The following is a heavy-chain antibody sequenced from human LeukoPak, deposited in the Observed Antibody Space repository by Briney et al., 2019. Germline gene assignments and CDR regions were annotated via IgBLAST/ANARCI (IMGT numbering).Heavy chain of an antibody. CDR2: IKQDGSQK. D-gene: IGHD4-17*01. J-gene: IGHJ3*02. V-gene: IGHV3-7*05. Sequence: PGGSLALSCTASGFXFSSYWISWVRQAPGKGQEWVAAIKQDGSQKEYVESVQGRFTISRDNAKNSLYLHMNRLRAEDTAVYYCARDPTVTNFHDAFDIWGQGTLVTVSS. CDR3: ARDPTVTNFHDAFDI. CDR1: GFXFSSYW.